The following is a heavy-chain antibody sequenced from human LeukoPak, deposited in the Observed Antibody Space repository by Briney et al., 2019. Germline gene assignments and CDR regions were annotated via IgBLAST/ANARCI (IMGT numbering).Heavy chain of an antibody. CDR1: GGTFSSYA. Sequence: ASVKASCKASGGTFSSYAISWVRQAPGQGLEWMGRIIPILGIANYAQKFQGRVTITADKSTSTAYMELSSLRSEDTAVYYCARGPLNYYDSSGYYYWGQGTLVTVSS. J-gene: IGHJ4*02. D-gene: IGHD3-22*01. V-gene: IGHV1-69*04. CDR2: IIPILGIA. CDR3: ARGPLNYYDSSGYYY.